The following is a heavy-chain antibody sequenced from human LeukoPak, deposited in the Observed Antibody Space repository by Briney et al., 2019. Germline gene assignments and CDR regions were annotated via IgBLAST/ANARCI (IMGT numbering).Heavy chain of an antibody. CDR2: IYTSGST. Sequence: SETLSLTCTVSGGSISSYYWSWIRQPPGKGLEWIGYIYTSGSTNYNPSLKSRVTISVDTSKNQFSLKLSSVTAADTAVYYCARLDGGHSYSSNAFDIWGQGTLVTVSS. J-gene: IGHJ1*01. CDR1: GGSISSYY. V-gene: IGHV4-4*09. D-gene: IGHD5-18*01. CDR3: ARLDGGHSYSSNAFDI.